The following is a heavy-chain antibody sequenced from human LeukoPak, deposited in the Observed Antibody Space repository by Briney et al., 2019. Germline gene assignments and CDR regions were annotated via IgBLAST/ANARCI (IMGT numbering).Heavy chain of an antibody. CDR3: ARDTAYGVLRFLEWLPPDGMDV. Sequence: PGGSLRLSCAASGFTVSSNYMSWVRQAPGKGLEWVSVIYSGGSTYYADSVKGRFTISRDNSKNTLYLQMNSLRAEDTAVYYCARDTAYGVLRFLEWLPPDGMDVWGQGTTVTVSS. CDR2: IYSGGST. J-gene: IGHJ6*02. D-gene: IGHD3-3*01. CDR1: GFTVSSNY. V-gene: IGHV3-53*01.